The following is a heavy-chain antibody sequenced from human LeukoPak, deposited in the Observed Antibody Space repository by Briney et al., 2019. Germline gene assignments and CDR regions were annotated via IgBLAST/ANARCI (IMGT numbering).Heavy chain of an antibody. CDR2: ISGSGGST. J-gene: IGHJ4*02. CDR3: AKELGYCSSTSCSPFDY. CDR1: GFTFSSYA. Sequence: GGSLRLSCAASGFTFSSYAMSWVRQAPGKGLEWVLAISGSGGSTYYADSVKGRFTISRDNSKNTLYLQMNSLRAEDTAVYYCAKELGYCSSTSCSPFDYWGQGTLVTVSS. D-gene: IGHD2-2*01. V-gene: IGHV3-23*01.